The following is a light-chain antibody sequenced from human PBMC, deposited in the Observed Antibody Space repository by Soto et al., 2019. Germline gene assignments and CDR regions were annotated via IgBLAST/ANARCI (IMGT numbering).Light chain of an antibody. V-gene: IGKV3-11*01. J-gene: IGKJ4*01. Sequence: LTKSPATFSVSPVAIAPLSFMASQSVSNNLAWYQKKPGQATRLLIYAASNRATGIPARFSGSGSGKDCNLTISSLEPEDSAVDYCQQRSDWPITSGGGTEGDLK. CDR3: QQRSDWPIT. CDR2: AAS. CDR1: QSVSNN.